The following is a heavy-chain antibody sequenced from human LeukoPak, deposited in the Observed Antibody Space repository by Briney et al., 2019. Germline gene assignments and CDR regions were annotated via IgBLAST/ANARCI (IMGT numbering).Heavy chain of an antibody. CDR3: ARGRYSGFFDY. D-gene: IGHD5-12*01. J-gene: IGHJ4*02. CDR1: GGSFSGYY. Sequence: PPETLSLTCVVYGGSFSGYYWTWIRQPPGKGLEWIGEINHSANTHYNPSLKSRVTISLDTSKSQFSLNLSSVTAADTAVFYCARGRYSGFFDYWGQGTLVTVSS. V-gene: IGHV4-34*01. CDR2: INHSANT.